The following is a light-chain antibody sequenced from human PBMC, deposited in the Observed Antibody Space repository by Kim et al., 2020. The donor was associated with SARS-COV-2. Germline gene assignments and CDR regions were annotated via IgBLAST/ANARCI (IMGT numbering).Light chain of an antibody. J-gene: IGLJ2*01. CDR3: NSRDSSGNHVI. Sequence: AFGQAVRITCQGDSLRSYSASWYQQKPGQAPVLVIYGKNNRPSGIPDRFSGSSSGATASLTITGAQAEDEADYYCNSRDSSGNHVIFGGGTQLTVL. CDR1: SLRSYS. V-gene: IGLV3-19*01. CDR2: GKN.